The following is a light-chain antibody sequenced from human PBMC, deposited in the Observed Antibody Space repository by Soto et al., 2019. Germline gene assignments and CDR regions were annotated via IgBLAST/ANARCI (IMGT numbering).Light chain of an antibody. CDR2: GVS. Sequence: QSALTQPASVSGSPGQSITISRTGTITDLGAYNYVSWYQQHPGKAPKLLIYGVSSRPSGVSNRFSGSKSGNAAYLTISGLQADDEAEYYCSSYTSSITPYVFGTGTKVTVL. J-gene: IGLJ1*01. CDR3: SSYTSSITPYV. CDR1: ITDLGAYNY. V-gene: IGLV2-14*01.